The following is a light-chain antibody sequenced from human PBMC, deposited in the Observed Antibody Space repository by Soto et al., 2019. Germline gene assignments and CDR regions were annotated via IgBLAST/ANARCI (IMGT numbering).Light chain of an antibody. Sequence: IRMTQSPSSLSASTGDRVTITCRASQGISSWLAWYQRKPGKAPKLLIYSASSLHSGVPSRFSGSRSGTDFTLTISSLQPEDFATYYCQQANSFPPTFGQGTRLEIK. CDR3: QQANSFPPT. V-gene: IGKV1-12*01. CDR2: SAS. J-gene: IGKJ5*01. CDR1: QGISSW.